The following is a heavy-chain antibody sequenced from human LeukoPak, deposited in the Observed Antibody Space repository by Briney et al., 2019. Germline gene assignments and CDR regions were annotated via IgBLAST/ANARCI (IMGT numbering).Heavy chain of an antibody. CDR2: INHSGST. Sequence: GSLRLSCAASGFTVSSNYMSWVRQAPGKGLEWIGEINHSGSTNYNPSLKSRVTISVDTSKNQFSLKLSSVTAADTAVYYCARVGTFTKYYFDYWGQGTLVTVSS. CDR1: GFTVSSNY. V-gene: IGHV4-34*01. J-gene: IGHJ4*02. CDR3: ARVGTFTKYYFDY. D-gene: IGHD3-3*01.